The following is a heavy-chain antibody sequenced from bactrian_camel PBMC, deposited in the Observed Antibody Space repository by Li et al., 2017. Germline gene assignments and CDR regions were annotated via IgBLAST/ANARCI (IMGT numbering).Heavy chain of an antibody. J-gene: IGHJ4*01. V-gene: IGHV3S1*01. CDR2: IWTGDGRT. D-gene: IGHD6*01. CDR1: GYTYSGNC. Sequence: HVQLVESGGGSVQAGGSLRLSCAASGYTYSGNCVGWFRQAPGKEREGVAHIWTGDGRTYYADSVKGRFTISQDNAKSTMYLQMNSLKPEDTAMYYCAAGRGFWYGDSCLRELDYWGQGTQVTVS. CDR3: AAGRGFWYGDSCLRELDY.